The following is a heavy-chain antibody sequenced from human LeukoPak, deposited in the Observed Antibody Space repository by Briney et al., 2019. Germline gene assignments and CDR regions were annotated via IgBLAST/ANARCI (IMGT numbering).Heavy chain of an antibody. V-gene: IGHV3-48*02. CDR3: ARDGGLYSGSYYFDY. J-gene: IGHJ4*02. D-gene: IGHD1-26*01. Sequence: GGALRLSCAASGFTFSSYSMNWVRQAPGKGLEWVSYISSSSSTIYYADSVKGRFTISRDNAKNSLYLQMNSLRDEDTAVYYCARDGGLYSGSYYFDYWGQGTLVTASS. CDR2: ISSSSSTI. CDR1: GFTFSSYS.